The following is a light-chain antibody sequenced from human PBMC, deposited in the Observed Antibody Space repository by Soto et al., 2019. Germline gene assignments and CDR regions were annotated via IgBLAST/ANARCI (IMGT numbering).Light chain of an antibody. J-gene: IGKJ1*01. Sequence: EIVLTQSPGTLSLSPGERASLSCRASQSVSSSYLAWYQQKPGQAPRLLIYGASSRATGIPDRFSGSGSGTDFTLTISRLEPEDFAVYYCPPYGSSFWSFGHGTKVDTK. CDR1: QSVSSSY. CDR2: GAS. CDR3: PPYGSSFWS. V-gene: IGKV3-20*01.